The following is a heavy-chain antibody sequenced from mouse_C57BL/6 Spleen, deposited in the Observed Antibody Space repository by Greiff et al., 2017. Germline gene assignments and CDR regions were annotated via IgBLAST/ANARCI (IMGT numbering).Heavy chain of an antibody. J-gene: IGHJ2*01. D-gene: IGHD4-1*01. CDR1: GYTFTSYW. V-gene: IGHV1-7*01. Sequence: QVQLKQSGAELAKPGASVKLSCKASGYTFTSYWMHWVKQRPGQGLEWIGYINPSSGYTKYNQKFKYKATLTADKSSSTAYMQLSSLTYEDSAVYYCARSKLGPGGDYWGQGTTLTVSS. CDR2: INPSSGYT. CDR3: ARSKLGPGGDY.